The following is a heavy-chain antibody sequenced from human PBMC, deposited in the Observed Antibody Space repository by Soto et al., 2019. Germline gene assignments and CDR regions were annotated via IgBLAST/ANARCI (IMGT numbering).Heavy chain of an antibody. J-gene: IGHJ4*02. CDR2: IYYSGTT. Sequence: SETLSLTCTVSGGSISSAVYYWTWIRQHPGKGLEWIGYIYYSGTTYYTPSLKSRVTISVDTSKNQFSLKLSSVTAADTAVYYCVSYLILRRAGAIGYWGQGTLVTVSS. CDR3: VSYLILRRAGAIGY. D-gene: IGHD3-16*02. CDR1: GGSISSAVYY. V-gene: IGHV4-31*03.